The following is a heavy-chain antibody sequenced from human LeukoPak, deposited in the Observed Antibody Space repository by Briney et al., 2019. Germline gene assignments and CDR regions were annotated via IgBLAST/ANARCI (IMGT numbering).Heavy chain of an antibody. CDR1: GGSISSYY. CDR3: ARARGYSGYDPLGT. Sequence: SETLSLTCTVSGGSISSYYWSWIRQPPGKGLEWIGYIYYSGSTNYNPSLKSRVTISVDTSKNQFSLKLSSVTAADTAVYYCARARGYSGYDPLGTWGQGTLVTVSS. CDR2: IYYSGST. J-gene: IGHJ5*02. D-gene: IGHD5-12*01. V-gene: IGHV4-59*01.